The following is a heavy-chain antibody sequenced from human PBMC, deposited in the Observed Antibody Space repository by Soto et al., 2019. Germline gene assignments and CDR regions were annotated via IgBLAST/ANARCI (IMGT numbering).Heavy chain of an antibody. D-gene: IGHD3-10*01. CDR1: GFSFSIYW. CDR3: ARDPYKSSNYYSSEFDY. CDR2: IQQDGSEK. Sequence: EVQLVESGGGLVQPGGSLRLSCAASGFSFSIYWMAWVRQAPGKGLEWVANIQQDGSEKNYVDSVKGRFTISRDNAKNPLYLQMNSLRAEDTAVYYCARDPYKSSNYYSSEFDYWGQGTLVTVSS. V-gene: IGHV3-7*01. J-gene: IGHJ4*02.